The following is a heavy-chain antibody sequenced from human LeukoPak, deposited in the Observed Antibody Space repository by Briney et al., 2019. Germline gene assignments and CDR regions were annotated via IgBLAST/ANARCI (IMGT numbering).Heavy chain of an antibody. V-gene: IGHV4-39*02. D-gene: IGHD5-24*01. J-gene: IGHJ6*02. CDR1: GGSMSSSNYY. CDR2: ISNSGGT. CDR3: ARRRDNDYYFGMDV. Sequence: SETLSLTCSVSGGSMSSSNYYWGWIRQPPGKGLEWIGTISNSGGTYYNPSLKSRVTISVDTSKNHFSLKLDSVTAADTAVYYCARRRDNDYYFGMDVWGQGTTVTVSS.